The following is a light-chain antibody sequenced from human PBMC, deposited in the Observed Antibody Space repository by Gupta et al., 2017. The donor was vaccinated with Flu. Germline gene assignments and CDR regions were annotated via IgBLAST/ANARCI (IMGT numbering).Light chain of an antibody. Sequence: LSCSGSRSNIGSNSVNWYQQVPGTAPNLLIYGNNKRPSGVPDRVSGSKSGTSAALAISGLQSEDEADYYCAAWEDSRNGHYVFGTGTKVTVV. V-gene: IGLV1-44*01. J-gene: IGLJ1*01. CDR2: GNN. CDR1: RSNIGSNS. CDR3: AAWEDSRNGHYV.